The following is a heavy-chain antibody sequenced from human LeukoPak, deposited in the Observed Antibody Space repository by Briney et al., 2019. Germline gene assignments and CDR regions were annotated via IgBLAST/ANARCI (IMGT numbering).Heavy chain of an antibody. J-gene: IGHJ4*02. CDR1: GYTFTSYG. V-gene: IGHV1-69*13. CDR2: IIPIFGTA. Sequence: ASVKVSCKASGYTFTSYGISWVRQAPGQGLEWMGGIIPIFGTANYAQKFQGRVTITADESTSTAYMELSSLRSEDTAVYYCARSSVFTGHFDYWGQGTLVTVSS. CDR3: ARSSVFTGHFDY. D-gene: IGHD3-10*01.